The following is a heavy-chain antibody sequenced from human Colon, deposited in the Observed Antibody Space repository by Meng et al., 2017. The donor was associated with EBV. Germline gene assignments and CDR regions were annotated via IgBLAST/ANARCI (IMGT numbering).Heavy chain of an antibody. V-gene: IGHV4-39*07. D-gene: IGHD3-16*01. Sequence: LHLPEAGPGLLKPSETLSLTCSVSGDSITTNGYYWGWIRQSPGKGLEWIGSIFYSGNTYFNPSLKTRVTISVDTSKNQFSLKLSSVTAADTAIYYCARERGGVTRDFDSWGQGALVTVSS. J-gene: IGHJ4*02. CDR1: GDSITTNGYY. CDR2: IFYSGNT. CDR3: ARERGGVTRDFDS.